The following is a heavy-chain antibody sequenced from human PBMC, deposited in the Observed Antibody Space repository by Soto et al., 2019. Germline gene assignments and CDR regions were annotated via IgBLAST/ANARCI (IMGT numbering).Heavy chain of an antibody. CDR2: INTDGSST. CDR1: GFTFSSYW. J-gene: IGHJ4*02. CDR3: ARVGLAAATDY. D-gene: IGHD2-2*01. V-gene: IGHV3-74*01. Sequence: GGSLRLSCAASGFTFSSYWMHWVRQAPGKGLVWVSRINTDGSSTSYADSVRGRFTISRDNAKSTVYLQMNSLSAEDTAVYYCARVGLAAATDYWGQGTLVTVSS.